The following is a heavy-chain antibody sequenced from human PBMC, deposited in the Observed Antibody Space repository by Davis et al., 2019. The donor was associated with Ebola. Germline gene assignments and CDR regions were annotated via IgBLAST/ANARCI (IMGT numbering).Heavy chain of an antibody. V-gene: IGHV1-2*06. CDR1: GYTFSGYY. Sequence: ASVTVSCKASGYTFSGYYINWVRQAPGQGLEWMGRVNPYSGGTNYAQKFQARVTMTRDTSISTAYMELSRLRSDDTAVYYCARVRYCGGDCSKNYDYGMDVWGKGTTVTVSS. J-gene: IGHJ6*04. CDR3: ARVRYCGGDCSKNYDYGMDV. CDR2: VNPYSGGT. D-gene: IGHD2-21*02.